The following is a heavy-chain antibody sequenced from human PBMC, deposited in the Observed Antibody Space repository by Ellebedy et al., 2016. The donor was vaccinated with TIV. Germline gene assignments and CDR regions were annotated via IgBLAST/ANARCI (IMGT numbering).Heavy chain of an antibody. CDR3: ARGTYDYVWGSGRYQYYYMDV. CDR1: GYTFGDYG. J-gene: IGHJ6*03. Sequence: ASVKVSXXASGYTFGDYGITWVRQAPGQGLEWMGWISAYNHNTNYAQKFQGRVTITADESTSTAYMELSSLRSEDTAVYYCARGTYDYVWGSGRYQYYYMDVWGKGTTVTVSS. V-gene: IGHV1-18*01. CDR2: ISAYNHNT. D-gene: IGHD3-16*01.